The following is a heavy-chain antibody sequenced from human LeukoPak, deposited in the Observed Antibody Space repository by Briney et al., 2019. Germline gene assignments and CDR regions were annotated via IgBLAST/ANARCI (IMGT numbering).Heavy chain of an antibody. V-gene: IGHV3-23*01. CDR2: FTGLPGRT. Sequence: GGSLRLSCETSGFTFTNYAMSWVRQAPGKGLEWVSAFTGLPGRTYYADSVRGRFTISRDTSTNTLFLEMSSLRVEDTAIYFCAKDHLLCTSTSCYIDYFDSWGLGTLVTVSS. J-gene: IGHJ4*02. D-gene: IGHD2-2*02. CDR3: AKDHLLCTSTSCYIDYFDS. CDR1: GFTFTNYA.